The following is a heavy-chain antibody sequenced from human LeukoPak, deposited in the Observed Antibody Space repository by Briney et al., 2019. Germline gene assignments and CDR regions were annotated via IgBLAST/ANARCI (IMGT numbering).Heavy chain of an antibody. Sequence: SETLSLTCTVSGGSINNYYWSWIRQPPGKGLEWIGYIHYSGSTNYNPSLKSRATISVDTSKSQLSLKLSSVTAADTAIYYCARGYSSSWYYFDYWGQGTLVTVSS. CDR3: ARGYSSSWYYFDY. CDR1: GGSINNYY. D-gene: IGHD6-13*01. J-gene: IGHJ4*02. CDR2: IHYSGST. V-gene: IGHV4-59*08.